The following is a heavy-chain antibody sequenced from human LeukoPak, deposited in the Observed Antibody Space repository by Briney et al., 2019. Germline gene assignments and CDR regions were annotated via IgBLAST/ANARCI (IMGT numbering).Heavy chain of an antibody. CDR1: GFSLSGYW. Sequence: GGSLRLSCAASGFSLSGYWMSWVRQAPGKGLEWVARLHADGNEKYFVDSVKGRFTVSRDNAKNSLYLQMNSLRVEDTAVYYCARGAYSFDYLGQGTLVTVSS. V-gene: IGHV3-7*01. J-gene: IGHJ4*02. D-gene: IGHD5-12*01. CDR2: LHADGNEK. CDR3: ARGAYSFDY.